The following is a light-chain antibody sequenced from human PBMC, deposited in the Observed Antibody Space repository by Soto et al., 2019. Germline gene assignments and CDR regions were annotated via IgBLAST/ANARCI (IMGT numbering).Light chain of an antibody. V-gene: IGKV1-39*01. CDR3: QQTHTTFT. Sequence: DIQMTQSPSSLSASVGDRVTITCRASQSISTYLNWYQQKPGKVPRLLIYAASSLQSGVPSRFSGSGSGTDFTRTISSLQPEDFATYYCQQTHTTFTFGGGTKVDIK. CDR1: QSISTY. J-gene: IGKJ4*01. CDR2: AAS.